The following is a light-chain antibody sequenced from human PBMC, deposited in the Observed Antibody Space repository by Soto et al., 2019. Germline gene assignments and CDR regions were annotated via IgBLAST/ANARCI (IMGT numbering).Light chain of an antibody. CDR1: QSVSSSY. V-gene: IGKV3-20*01. CDR3: QQYGSSPTT. J-gene: IGKJ5*01. Sequence: EIVLTQSPGTLSLSPGEGATLSCRASQSVSSSYLAWYQQKPGQAPRLLIYGASSRATGIPDRFSGSGSGTDFTLTISSLEPEDFAVYYCQQYGSSPTTFGQGTRLEI. CDR2: GAS.